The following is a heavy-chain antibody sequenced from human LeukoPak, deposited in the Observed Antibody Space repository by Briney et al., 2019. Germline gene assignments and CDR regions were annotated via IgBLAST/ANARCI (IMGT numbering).Heavy chain of an antibody. CDR1: GFTASNNS. Sequence: GRSLRLSCAPSGFTASNNSMTWVRQAPGKGLEWVSVIYSSDSTYYADSVKGRFTISRDNSKNTLYLQLSSLRAEDTAVYYCVYGGALDYWGQGTLLTVSS. J-gene: IGHJ4*02. V-gene: IGHV3-53*01. CDR3: VYGGALDY. D-gene: IGHD3-10*01. CDR2: IYSSDST.